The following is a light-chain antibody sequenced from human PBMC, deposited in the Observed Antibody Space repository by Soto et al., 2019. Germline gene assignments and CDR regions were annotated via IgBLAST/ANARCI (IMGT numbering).Light chain of an antibody. J-gene: IGLJ3*02. CDR3: SSYTSSNTWV. CDR2: NVS. Sequence: QSALTQPASVSGSPGQSITISCTGTSSDVGGYNYVSWYQQHPGNAPKLMIYNVSNRPSGVSNRFSGSKSGNTASLTVSGLQAEDEADYYCSSYTSSNTWVFGGGTKLTVL. V-gene: IGLV2-14*03. CDR1: SSDVGGYNY.